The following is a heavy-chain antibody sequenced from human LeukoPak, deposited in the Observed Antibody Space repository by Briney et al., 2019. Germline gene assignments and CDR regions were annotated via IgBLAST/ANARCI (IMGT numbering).Heavy chain of an antibody. CDR2: ISAYNGNT. CDR1: GYTFTSYG. D-gene: IGHD2-2*01. V-gene: IGHV1-18*01. Sequence: ASVKVSCKASGYTFTSYGISWVRQAPGQGLEWMGWISAYNGNTNYAQKLQGRDTTTTDTSTSTACMELRSLRSDDTAVYYCARDGSRSSSCFDPCGQGNLVTVSS. CDR3: ARDGSRSSSCFDP. J-gene: IGHJ5*02.